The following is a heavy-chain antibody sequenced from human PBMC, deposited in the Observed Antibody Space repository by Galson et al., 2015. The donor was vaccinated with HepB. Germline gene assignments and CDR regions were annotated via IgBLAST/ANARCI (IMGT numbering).Heavy chain of an antibody. CDR3: ARAAARRLRGFGEMYHSYNGMDV. Sequence: SLRLSCAASGFSFSNYWMTWVRQVPGKGLEWVANIKQDGSETYYVESMKGRVTISRDNAQNSLYLQMNSLRGEDTAMYYCARAAARRLRGFGEMYHSYNGMDVWGKGTTVIVSS. CDR1: GFSFSNYW. V-gene: IGHV3-7*03. J-gene: IGHJ6*04. CDR2: IKQDGSET. D-gene: IGHD3-10*01.